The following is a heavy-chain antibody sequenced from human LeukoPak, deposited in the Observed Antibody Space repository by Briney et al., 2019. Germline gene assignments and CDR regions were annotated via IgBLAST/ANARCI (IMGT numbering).Heavy chain of an antibody. CDR3: TRLAGGDAFDI. V-gene: IGHV3-73*01. D-gene: IGHD2-15*01. J-gene: IGHJ3*02. CDR1: GFTFSGPA. Sequence: GGSLRLSCAASGFTFSGPAMHWVRQASGKGLEGFGRIRSKANGYTTAYGASVKGGFTISRDDSQRATYVQMNSLKIEDTAVYYCTRLAGGDAFDIWGPGTMVTVSS. CDR2: IRSKANGYTT.